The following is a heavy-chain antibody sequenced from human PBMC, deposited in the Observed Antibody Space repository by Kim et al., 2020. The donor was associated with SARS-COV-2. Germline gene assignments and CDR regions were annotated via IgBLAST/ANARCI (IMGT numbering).Heavy chain of an antibody. CDR2: IMPMLDSI. Sequence: SVKVSCKVSGGPFRNYAMSWVRQAPGQGLEWMGRIMPMLDSIDYAQRFQGRVTITADKSTKTIYMEMRALRTEDTAVYYCARASAGYYDNWGQGTLVTV. D-gene: IGHD3-9*01. V-gene: IGHV1-69*04. CDR1: GGPFRNYA. CDR3: ARASAGYYDN. J-gene: IGHJ4*02.